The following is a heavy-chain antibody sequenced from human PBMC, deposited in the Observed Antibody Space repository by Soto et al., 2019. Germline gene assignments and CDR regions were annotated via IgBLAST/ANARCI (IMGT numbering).Heavy chain of an antibody. Sequence: VQLGQSGTEVKQPGSSVKVSCKASGGSFSSYTISWVRHVPGQGLEWMGGFVPIVGAANYAQRFQGRVTISADESSTTAYMELSRLTSDDTAIYYCTIGSTYSGDFEFWGRGTRVTVSS. D-gene: IGHD1-26*01. CDR2: FVPIVGAA. J-gene: IGHJ4*02. CDR3: TIGSTYSGDFEF. V-gene: IGHV1-69*01. CDR1: GGSFSSYT.